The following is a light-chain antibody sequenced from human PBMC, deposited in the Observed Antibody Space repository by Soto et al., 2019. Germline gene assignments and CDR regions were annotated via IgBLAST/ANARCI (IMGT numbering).Light chain of an antibody. CDR3: ATWHDNLTGVV. CDR2: ANN. CDR1: GSNIGSHS. Sequence: QPVLTQSPSASGTPGQRVSISCSGSGSNIGSHSVHWYQQLPGAAPKLLIYANNQRPSGVPDRFSGSKSGTSASLDISGLRSEDEGDYYCATWHDNLTGVVFGGGTKLTVL. J-gene: IGLJ2*01. V-gene: IGLV1-47*01.